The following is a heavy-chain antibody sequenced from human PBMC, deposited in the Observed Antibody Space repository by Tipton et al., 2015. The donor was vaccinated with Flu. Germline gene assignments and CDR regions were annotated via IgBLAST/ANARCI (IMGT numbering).Heavy chain of an antibody. V-gene: IGHV1-46*01. CDR1: GYTFTSYY. D-gene: IGHD6-13*01. CDR3: ARVTAAAGRYYYYGMDV. Sequence: QSGAEVKKPGASVKVPCKASGYTFTSYYMHWVRQAPGQGLEWMGIINPSGGSTSYAQKFQGRVTMTRDTSTSTVYMELSSLRSEDTAVYYCARVTAAAGRYYYYGMDVWGQGTTVTVSS. J-gene: IGHJ6*02. CDR2: INPSGGST.